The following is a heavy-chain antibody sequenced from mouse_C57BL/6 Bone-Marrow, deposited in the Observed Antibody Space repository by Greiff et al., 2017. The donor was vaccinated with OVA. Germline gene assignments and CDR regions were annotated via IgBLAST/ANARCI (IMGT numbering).Heavy chain of an antibody. CDR3: ASCYYYGSSAWFAY. Sequence: VKLMESGAELARPGASVKLSCKASGYTFTSYGISWVKQRTGQGLEWIGEIYPRSGNTYYNEKFKGKATLTADKSSSTAYMELRSLTSEDSAVYFCASCYYYGSSAWFAYWGQGTLVTVSA. CDR2: IYPRSGNT. CDR1: GYTFTSYG. J-gene: IGHJ3*01. D-gene: IGHD1-1*01. V-gene: IGHV1-81*01.